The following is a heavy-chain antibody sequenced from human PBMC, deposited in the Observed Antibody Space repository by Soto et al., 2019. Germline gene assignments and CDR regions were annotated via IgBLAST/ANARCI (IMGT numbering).Heavy chain of an antibody. V-gene: IGHV4-59*01. CDR3: VRAYSDTQGYSLDP. Sequence: QVQLQESGPGLVKPSETLSLTCSVSGASISSYYYTWIRQIPGQGLVWIGYIYLGGSIHYNPSSKSRAIISVDTSKNHCSVRLSSVTAADTAVYYCVRAYSDTQGYSLDPWGLGTLATSSS. J-gene: IGHJ5*02. CDR1: GASISSYY. D-gene: IGHD1-26*01. CDR2: IYLGGSI.